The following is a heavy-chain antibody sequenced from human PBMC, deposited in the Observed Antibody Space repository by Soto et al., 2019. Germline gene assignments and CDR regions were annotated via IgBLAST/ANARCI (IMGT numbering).Heavy chain of an antibody. D-gene: IGHD2-21*02. CDR3: ARLPKGSLVTA. CDR2: ISSSSDNI. CDR1: GFRFSDHS. J-gene: IGHJ4*02. V-gene: IGHV3-48*02. Sequence: GGSLRLSCVAPGFRFSDHSMTWVRQSPGKGLQWIAYISSSSDNIYYAESVRGRFTVSRDNAKNALFLEMNSLRDDDTATYYCARLPKGSLVTAWGQGTRVTVSS.